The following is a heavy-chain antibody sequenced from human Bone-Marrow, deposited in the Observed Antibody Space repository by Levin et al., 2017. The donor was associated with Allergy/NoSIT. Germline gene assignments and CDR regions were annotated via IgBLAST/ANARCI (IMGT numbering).Heavy chain of an antibody. J-gene: IGHJ4*02. Sequence: PGGSLRLSCEASSFSFDIYALGWVRQTPGKELEYVSAISSSGQTTYYAESVKGRFTISRDTSKNTLYLHMNSLRAEDTGLYYCARGQVVIWGSSPYYFDFWGQGTLVTV. CDR1: SFSFDIYA. CDR3: ARGQVVIWGSSPYYFDF. D-gene: IGHD3-16*01. V-gene: IGHV3-23*01. CDR2: ISSSGQTT.